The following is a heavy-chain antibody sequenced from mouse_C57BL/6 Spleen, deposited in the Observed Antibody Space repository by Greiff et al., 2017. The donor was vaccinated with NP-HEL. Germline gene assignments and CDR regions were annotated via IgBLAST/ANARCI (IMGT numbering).Heavy chain of an antibody. V-gene: IGHV1-80*01. CDR3: ARGGGSNYWYFDV. CDR2: IYPGDGDT. D-gene: IGHD1-1*01. J-gene: IGHJ1*03. CDR1: GYAFSSYW. Sequence: VKLMESGAELVKPGASVKISCKASGYAFSSYWMNWVKQRPGKGLEWIGQIYPGDGDTNYNGKFKGKATLTADKSSSTAYMQLSSLTSEDSAVYFCARGGGSNYWYFDVWGTGTTVTVSS.